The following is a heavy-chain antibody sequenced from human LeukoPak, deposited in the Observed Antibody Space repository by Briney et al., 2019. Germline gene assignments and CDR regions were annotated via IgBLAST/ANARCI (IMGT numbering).Heavy chain of an antibody. D-gene: IGHD2-15*01. CDR2: ISDSGRST. Sequence: GGSLRLSCAASGFTFSSYAMTWVRQAPGKGLEWVSAISDSGRSTYYADSVKGRFTISRDVSKSTLYLQMNSLRAEDTTLYYCAKGQRWELPLDFWGQGTLVTVSS. J-gene: IGHJ4*02. CDR1: GFTFSSYA. V-gene: IGHV3-23*01. CDR3: AKGQRWELPLDF.